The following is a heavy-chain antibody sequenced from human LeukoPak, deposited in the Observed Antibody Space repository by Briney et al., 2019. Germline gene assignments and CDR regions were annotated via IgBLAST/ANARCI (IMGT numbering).Heavy chain of an antibody. J-gene: IGHJ4*02. CDR2: INPNSGDT. V-gene: IGHV1-2*02. CDR1: GYTFTGYY. Sequence: GASVKVSCKASGYTFTGYYMHWVRQAPGQGFEWMGWINPNSGDTNYAQKFQGRVTMTRDTSISTAHMELSRLRSDDTAVYYCARDRSPQWLFLWGQGTLVIVSS. D-gene: IGHD6-19*01. CDR3: ARDRSPQWLFL.